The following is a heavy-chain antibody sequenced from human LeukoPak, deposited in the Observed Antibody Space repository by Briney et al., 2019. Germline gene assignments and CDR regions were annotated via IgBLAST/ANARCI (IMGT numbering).Heavy chain of an antibody. CDR3: ARVVTTDDY. J-gene: IGHJ4*02. V-gene: IGHV3-74*01. CDR2: INSDGSTT. Sequence: GGSRRLSCVASGITFRSSSMHWVRQAPGKGLVWVSRINSDGSTTTYADSVKGRFTISRDNAKSTLYLQMNSLRAEDTAVYYCARVVTTDDYWGQGTLVTVSS. D-gene: IGHD4-17*01. CDR1: GITFRSSS.